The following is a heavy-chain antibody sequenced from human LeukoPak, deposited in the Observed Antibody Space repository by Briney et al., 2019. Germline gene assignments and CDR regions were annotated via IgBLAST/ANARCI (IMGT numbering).Heavy chain of an antibody. CDR3: ARDRDWGSSDPFDY. J-gene: IGHJ4*02. CDR2: INPGRGNT. V-gene: IGHV1-46*01. D-gene: IGHD7-27*01. CDR1: GYTFTSYY. Sequence: GASVKVSCKASGYTFTSYYMHWVRQVPGQGLEWMGIINPGRGNTNYAQNFHGRVTLIRDTSTSTIYMELSSLRSEDTAVYYCARDRDWGSSDPFDYWGQGTLVTVSS.